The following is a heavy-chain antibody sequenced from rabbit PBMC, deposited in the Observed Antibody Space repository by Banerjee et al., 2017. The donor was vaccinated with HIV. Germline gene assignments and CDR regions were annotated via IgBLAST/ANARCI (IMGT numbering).Heavy chain of an antibody. J-gene: IGHJ4*01. CDR2: IYTGSSGST. Sequence: QEQLVESGGGLVQPEGSLTLTCKASGLDFSSSYWICWVRQAPGKGLEWVACIYTGSSGSTLYASWAKGRFTISKTSSTTVTLQMTSLTAADTATYFCARTAGYGRYGWTDLVLWGPGTLVTVS. CDR1: GLDFSSSYW. D-gene: IGHD6-1*01. CDR3: ARTAGYGRYGWTDLVL. V-gene: IGHV1S45*01.